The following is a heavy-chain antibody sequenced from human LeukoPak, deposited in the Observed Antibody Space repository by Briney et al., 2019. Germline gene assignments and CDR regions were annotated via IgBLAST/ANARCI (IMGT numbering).Heavy chain of an antibody. Sequence: PGGSLRLSCAASGFTFSNYFMHWVPQAPGKGLVWVSRINSDGTTTMYADSVKGRFTISRDNAKNTLYLQMNSLRDEDTAVYYCARRVDATRWFDPWGQGTLVTVSS. J-gene: IGHJ5*02. V-gene: IGHV3-74*03. CDR2: INSDGTTT. D-gene: IGHD2-15*01. CDR3: ARRVDATRWFDP. CDR1: GFTFSNYF.